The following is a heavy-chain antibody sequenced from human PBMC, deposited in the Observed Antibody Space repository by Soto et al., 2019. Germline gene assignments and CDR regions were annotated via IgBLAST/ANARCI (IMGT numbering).Heavy chain of an antibody. Sequence: PGGSLRLSCAASGFSFSSYALNWVRQAPGKGLEWVSTISGRGGRAYYADSVMGRFTISRDNSKNALYLQLDSLRAEDTAVYYCAKDRSQGAVAGTSDFDYWGQGTLVTVSS. CDR2: ISGRGGRA. CDR3: AKDRSQGAVAGTSDFDY. CDR1: GFSFSSYA. V-gene: IGHV3-23*01. D-gene: IGHD6-19*01. J-gene: IGHJ4*02.